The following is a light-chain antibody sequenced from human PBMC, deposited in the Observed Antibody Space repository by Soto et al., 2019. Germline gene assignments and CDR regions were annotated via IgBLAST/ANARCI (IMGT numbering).Light chain of an antibody. CDR2: EAS. CDR1: QGIRND. J-gene: IGKJ5*01. Sequence: DIQMTQSPSTLRASVGDRVTITCRASQGIRNDLIWYQQKPGKAPKLMIYEASTLQSGVPSRFSGSGSGTEFTLTISGLLPEDFATYHCQQLNTLPFTFGQGTRLEIK. CDR3: QQLNTLPFT. V-gene: IGKV1-17*01.